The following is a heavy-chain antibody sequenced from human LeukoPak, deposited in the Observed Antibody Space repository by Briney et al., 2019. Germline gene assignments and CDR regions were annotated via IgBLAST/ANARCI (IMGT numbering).Heavy chain of an antibody. J-gene: IGHJ4*02. V-gene: IGHV3-7*01. CDR2: IKEDGSEN. CDR3: ARQRYSDY. Sequence: PGGSLRLSCGASGFTFSRYWMTWVRQAPGKGLEWVANIKEDGSENSYVESVKGRFTISRDNAKNSLYLQLNSLRAEDTAVYFCARQRYSDYWGQGTLVTVSS. CDR1: GFTFSRYW. D-gene: IGHD1-1*01.